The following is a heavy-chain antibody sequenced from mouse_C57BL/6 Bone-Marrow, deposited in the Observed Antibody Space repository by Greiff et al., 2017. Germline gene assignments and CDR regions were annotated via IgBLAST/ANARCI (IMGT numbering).Heavy chain of an antibody. J-gene: IGHJ3*01. CDR3: ARSGGWFAY. D-gene: IGHD3-1*01. CDR1: GYAFTNYL. V-gene: IGHV1-54*01. Sequence: QVQLQQSGAELVRPGTSVKVSCKASGYAFTNYLIEWVKQRPGQGLEWIGVINPGSGGTNYNEKFKGKATLTADKSSSTAYMQLSSLTSEGSAVYFCARSGGWFAYWGQGTLVTVSA. CDR2: INPGSGGT.